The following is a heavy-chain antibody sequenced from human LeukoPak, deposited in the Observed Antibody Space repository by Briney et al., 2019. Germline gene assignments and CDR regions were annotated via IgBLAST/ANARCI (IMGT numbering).Heavy chain of an antibody. V-gene: IGHV3-23*01. D-gene: IGHD3-22*01. Sequence: GGSLRLSCAASGFTFSSYGMSWVRQASGKGLEWDSAISGSGGSTYYADSVKGRFTISRDNSKDTLYLQMDSLRTEDTAVYYCARDMDTSGHFRWFDPWGQGARVTVSS. CDR1: GFTFSSYG. CDR3: ARDMDTSGHFRWFDP. CDR2: ISGSGGST. J-gene: IGHJ5*02.